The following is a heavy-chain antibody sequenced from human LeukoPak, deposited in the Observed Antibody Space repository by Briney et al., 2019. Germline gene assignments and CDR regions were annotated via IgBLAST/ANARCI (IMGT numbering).Heavy chain of an antibody. D-gene: IGHD2-15*01. J-gene: IGHJ4*02. Sequence: ASVKVSCKASGYPFTDYYMHWVRQAPGQGLEWMGRINPNSGGTNYALKFQGKVTMTRDTSISTAYMALRRLRSDDTAVYYCARGGVAVAGQIDYWGQGTLVTVSS. V-gene: IGHV1-2*06. CDR1: GYPFTDYY. CDR2: INPNSGGT. CDR3: ARGGVAVAGQIDY.